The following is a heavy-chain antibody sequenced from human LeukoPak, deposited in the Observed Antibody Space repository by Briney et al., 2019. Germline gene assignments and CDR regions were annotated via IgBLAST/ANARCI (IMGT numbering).Heavy chain of an antibody. Sequence: RSGGSLRLSCAASGFTFSDYGMHWVRQAPGKGLEWVAFIRYDGSNKFYVDSVKGRFTISRDNSKNSLYLQMNSLRAEDTAVYYCARDHRELLWFGELSVLDYWGQGTLVTVSS. J-gene: IGHJ4*02. CDR2: IRYDGSNK. CDR1: GFTFSDYG. CDR3: ARDHRELLWFGELSVLDY. V-gene: IGHV3-30*02. D-gene: IGHD3-10*01.